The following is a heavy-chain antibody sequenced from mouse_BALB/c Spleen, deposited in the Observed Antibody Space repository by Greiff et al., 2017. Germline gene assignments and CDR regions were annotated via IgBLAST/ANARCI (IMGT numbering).Heavy chain of an antibody. Sequence: VQLKQSGPGLVKPSQSLSLTCTVTGYSITSDYAWNWIRQFPGNKLEWMGYISYSGSTSYNPSLKSRISITRDTSKNQFFLQLNSVTTEDTATYYCARRDGYYSFAYWGQGTLVTVSA. CDR3: ARRDGYYSFAY. CDR2: ISYSGST. V-gene: IGHV3-2*02. J-gene: IGHJ3*01. CDR1: GYSITSDYA. D-gene: IGHD2-3*01.